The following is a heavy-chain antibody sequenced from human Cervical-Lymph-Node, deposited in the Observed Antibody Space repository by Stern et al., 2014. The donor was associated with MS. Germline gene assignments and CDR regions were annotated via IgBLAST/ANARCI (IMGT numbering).Heavy chain of an antibody. J-gene: IGHJ6*02. CDR1: GYSFNIYW. V-gene: IGHV5-51*01. CDR2: IYPDDSDT. CDR3: ARRGMDV. Sequence: EVQLVESGAEVKKPGESLTIYCKGFGYSFNIYWIAWVRQRPGKGLEWIAIIYPDDSDTGYSPSFQGQVTFSVDKSISTAYLQWSSLKPSDTATYFCARRGMDVWGQGTSVTVSS.